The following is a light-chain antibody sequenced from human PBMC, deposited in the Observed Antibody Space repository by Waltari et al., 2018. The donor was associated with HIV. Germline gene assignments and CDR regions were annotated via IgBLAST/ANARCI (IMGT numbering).Light chain of an antibody. V-gene: IGKV1-12*01. Sequence: DIEMTQSPSSVSASLGDTHPTTCRAIQPVSSWLTWYQQRPGKSPEVLIFATSILQTGVPSRFSGRGSGTNFTLTISSLQPEDFATYYCQQASSFPWTFGQGTKVEVK. J-gene: IGKJ1*01. CDR2: ATS. CDR1: QPVSSW. CDR3: QQASSFPWT.